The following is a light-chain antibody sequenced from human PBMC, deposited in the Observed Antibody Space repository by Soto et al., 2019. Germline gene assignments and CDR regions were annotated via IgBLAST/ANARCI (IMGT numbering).Light chain of an antibody. CDR2: RNN. CDR1: SSNIGSNY. J-gene: IGLJ1*01. V-gene: IGLV1-47*01. Sequence: QCVLTQPPSASGTPGQRVTISCSGSSSNIGSNYVYWYQQLPGTAPKLLIYRNNQRPSGVPDRFSGSKSGTSASLAISGLRSEDEADYYCAAWDDSLSGPNVFGTGTKVTVL. CDR3: AAWDDSLSGPNV.